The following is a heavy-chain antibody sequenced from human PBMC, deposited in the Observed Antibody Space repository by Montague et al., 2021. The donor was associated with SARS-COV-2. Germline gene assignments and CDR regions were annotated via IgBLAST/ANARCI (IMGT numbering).Heavy chain of an antibody. D-gene: IGHD3-3*01. Sequence: SRRLSCSASGFTFSGTYSMNWVRQAPGKGLEWVAFISSSSSTIYYADSVKGRFTVSRDNAKNSLYLQMNSLRDEDTAVYYCARNTIHGYLDYWGQGTLVTVSS. V-gene: IGHV3-48*02. CDR1: GFTFSGTYS. CDR3: ARNTIHGYLDY. CDR2: ISSSSSTI. J-gene: IGHJ4*02.